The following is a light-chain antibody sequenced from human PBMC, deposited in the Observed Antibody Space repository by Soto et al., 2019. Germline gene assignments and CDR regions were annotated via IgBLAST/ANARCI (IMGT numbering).Light chain of an antibody. Sequence: QSALTHPASVSGSPGQSITISCTGTSSDVGSYNLVSWYQQHPGKAPKLMIYEGSKRPSGVSNRSSGSKSGNTASLTISGLQAEDEADYHRCSYAGSSTFFYVLGTGTKVTV. J-gene: IGLJ1*01. V-gene: IGLV2-23*03. CDR2: EGS. CDR1: SSDVGSYNL. CDR3: CSYAGSSTFFYV.